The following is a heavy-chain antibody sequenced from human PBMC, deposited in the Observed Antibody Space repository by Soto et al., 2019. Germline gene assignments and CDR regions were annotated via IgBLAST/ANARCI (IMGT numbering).Heavy chain of an antibody. CDR3: AKDRLGYSSGWPLGGY. V-gene: IGHV3-23*01. D-gene: IGHD6-19*01. CDR1: GFTFSSYA. J-gene: IGHJ4*02. Sequence: GVLRLSCAASGFTFSSYAMSWVRQAPGKGLEWVSAISGSGGSTYYADSVKGRFTISRDNSKNTLYLQMNSLRAEDTAVYYCAKDRLGYSSGWPLGGYWGQGTLVTVSS. CDR2: ISGSGGST.